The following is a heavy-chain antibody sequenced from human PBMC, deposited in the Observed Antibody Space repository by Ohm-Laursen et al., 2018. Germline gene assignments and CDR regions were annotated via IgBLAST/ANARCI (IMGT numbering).Heavy chain of an antibody. V-gene: IGHV3-53*01. CDR1: GFIVSSNY. CDR2: IYTGGST. D-gene: IGHD5/OR15-5a*01. Sequence: SLRLSCTATGFIVSSNYMTWVRQAPGKGLEWVSVIYTGGSTYYADSVKGRFTISRDNSKNTLYLQMNSLRAEDTAVYCCARDVSSAIQRYGMDVWGQGTTVTVSS. J-gene: IGHJ6*02. CDR3: ARDVSSAIQRYGMDV.